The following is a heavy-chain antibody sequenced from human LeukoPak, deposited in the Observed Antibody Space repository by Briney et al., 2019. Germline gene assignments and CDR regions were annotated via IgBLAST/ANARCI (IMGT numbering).Heavy chain of an antibody. CDR3: ARDRVWYYDFWSGYLTGMDV. J-gene: IGHJ6*02. V-gene: IGHV3-48*01. Sequence: GGSLRLSCAASGFTFSSYSMHWVRQAPGKGLEWVSYISSSSSTIYYADSVKGRFTISRDNAKNSLYLQMNSLRAEDTAVYYCARDRVWYYDFWSGYLTGMDVWGQGTTVTVSS. CDR1: GFTFSSYS. D-gene: IGHD3-3*01. CDR2: ISSSSSTI.